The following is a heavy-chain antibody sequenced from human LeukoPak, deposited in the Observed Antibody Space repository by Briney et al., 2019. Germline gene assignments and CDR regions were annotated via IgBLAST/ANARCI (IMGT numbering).Heavy chain of an antibody. CDR2: IRYDGSNK. CDR3: ARAHSEDSSGYYSGVGY. J-gene: IGHJ4*02. D-gene: IGHD3-22*01. CDR1: GFTFSSYG. V-gene: IGHV3-30*02. Sequence: PGGSLRLSCAASGFTFSSYGMHWVRQAPGKGLEWVAFIRYDGSNKYYADSVKGRFTISRDNAKNSLYLQMNSLRAEDTAVYYCARAHSEDSSGYYSGVGYWGQGTLVTVSS.